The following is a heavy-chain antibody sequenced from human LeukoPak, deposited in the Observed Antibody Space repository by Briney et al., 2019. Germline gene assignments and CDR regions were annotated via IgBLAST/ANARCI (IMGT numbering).Heavy chain of an antibody. CDR1: GGSISSYY. CDR2: IYYSGST. J-gene: IGHJ3*02. V-gene: IGHV4-59*01. Sequence: SETLSLTCTVSGGSISSYYWSWIRQPPGRGLEWIGYIYYSGSTNYNPSLKSRVTISVDTSKNQFSLKLSSVTAADTAVYYCAGEYYYDSSGYPHAFDIWGQGTMVTVSS. CDR3: AGEYYYDSSGYPHAFDI. D-gene: IGHD3-22*01.